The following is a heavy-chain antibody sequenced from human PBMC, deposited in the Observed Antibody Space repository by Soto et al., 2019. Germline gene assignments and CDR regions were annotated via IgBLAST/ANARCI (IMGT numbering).Heavy chain of an antibody. Sequence: SETLSLTCTVSGGSISSYYWSWIRQPPGKGLEWIGYIYYSGSTNYNPSLKSRVTISVDTSKNQFSLKLSSVTTADTAVYYCARSRKNTAMVRGGWFDPWGQGTLVTVSS. CDR1: GGSISSYY. CDR2: IYYSGST. CDR3: ARSRKNTAMVRGGWFDP. D-gene: IGHD5-18*01. V-gene: IGHV4-59*01. J-gene: IGHJ5*02.